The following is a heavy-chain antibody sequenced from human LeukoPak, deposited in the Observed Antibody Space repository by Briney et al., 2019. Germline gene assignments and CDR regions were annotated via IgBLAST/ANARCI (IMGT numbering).Heavy chain of an antibody. CDR1: GYTFTSYG. J-gene: IGHJ6*03. D-gene: IGHD4-11*01. CDR2: ISAYNGNT. V-gene: IGHV1-18*01. Sequence: GASVKVSCKASGYTFTSYGISWVRQAPGQGLEWMGWISAYNGNTNYAQKLQGRVTMTTDTSTSTAYMELRSLRSDDTAVYYCARNYRFALDYYYMDVWGKGTTVTISS. CDR3: ARNYRFALDYYYMDV.